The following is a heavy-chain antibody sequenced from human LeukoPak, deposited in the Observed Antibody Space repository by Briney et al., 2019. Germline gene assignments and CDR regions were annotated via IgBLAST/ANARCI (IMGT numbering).Heavy chain of an antibody. CDR2: ISSSGSTI. J-gene: IGHJ4*02. V-gene: IGHV3-48*02. CDR3: ARESTYYNSGKLDY. D-gene: IGHD3-10*01. Sequence: GGSLRLSCAASGFTFSSYEMNWVRQAPGKGLEWVSYISSSGSTIYYADSVKGRFTISRDNAKNSLYLQMNSLRDEDTAVFYCARESTYYNSGKLDYWGQGILVTVSS. CDR1: GFTFSSYE.